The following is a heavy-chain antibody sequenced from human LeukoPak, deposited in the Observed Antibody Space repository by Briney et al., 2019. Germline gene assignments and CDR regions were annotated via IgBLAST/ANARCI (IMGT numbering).Heavy chain of an antibody. D-gene: IGHD6-13*01. V-gene: IGHV3-23*01. CDR3: AKDPYSSSWYYHWFDP. Sequence: GGSLRLSCAASGFTFSSYAMSWVRQAPGKGLEWVSAISGSGGSTYYADSVRGRFTISRDNSKNTLYLQMNSLRAEDTAVYYCAKDPYSSSWYYHWFDPWGQGTLVTVSS. J-gene: IGHJ5*02. CDR1: GFTFSSYA. CDR2: ISGSGGST.